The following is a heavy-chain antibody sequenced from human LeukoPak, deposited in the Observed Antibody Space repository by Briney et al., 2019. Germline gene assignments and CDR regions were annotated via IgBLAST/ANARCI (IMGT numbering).Heavy chain of an antibody. CDR3: ARGNDWFDP. D-gene: IGHD3-10*01. CDR1: GFTVDSSA. J-gene: IGHJ5*02. Sequence: GGSLRLSCVVSGFTVDSSAMHWVRQAPGKGLEWVSCTGSSRSYSFYGDPVKGRFTISRDDAKNSLYLQMNSLRVEDTAVYYCARGNDWFDPWGQGTLVTVSS. CDR2: TGSSRSYS. V-gene: IGHV3-21*06.